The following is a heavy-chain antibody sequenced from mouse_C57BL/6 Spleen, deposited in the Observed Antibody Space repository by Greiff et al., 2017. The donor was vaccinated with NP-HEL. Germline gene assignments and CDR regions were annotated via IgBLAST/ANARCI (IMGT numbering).Heavy chain of an antibody. CDR1: GYSFTDYN. V-gene: IGHV1-39*01. D-gene: IGHD1-1*01. CDR3: ARGGFITTVGPVYYFDY. Sequence: VQLQQSGPELVKPGASVKISCKASGYSFTDYNMNWVKQSNGKSLEWIGVINPNYGTTSYNQKFKGKATLTVDQSSSTAYMQLNSLTSEDSAVYYCARGGFITTVGPVYYFDYWGQGTTLTVSS. J-gene: IGHJ2*01. CDR2: INPNYGTT.